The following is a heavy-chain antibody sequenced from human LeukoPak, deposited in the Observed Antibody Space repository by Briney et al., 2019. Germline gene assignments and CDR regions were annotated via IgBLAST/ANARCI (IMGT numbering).Heavy chain of an antibody. D-gene: IGHD3-3*01. CDR2: ISGSGGST. Sequence: QPGGSLRLSCAASGFTFSSYAMSWVRQAPGKGLEWVSAISGSGGSTYYADSVKGRFTISRDNSENTLYLQMNSLRAEDTAVYYCESLSYDFWSGALWGQGTLVTVSS. V-gene: IGHV3-23*01. CDR1: GFTFSSYA. CDR3: ESLSYDFWSGAL. J-gene: IGHJ4*02.